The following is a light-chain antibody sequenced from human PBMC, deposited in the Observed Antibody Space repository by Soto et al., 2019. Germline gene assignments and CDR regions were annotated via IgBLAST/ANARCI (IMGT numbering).Light chain of an antibody. CDR2: VSSDGSH. CDR3: QTWGTGTVE. V-gene: IGLV4-69*01. Sequence: QLVLTQSPSASASLGASVNLTCTLSTGYSSYAIAWHQQQPEKGPRYLMKVSSDGSHSKGDGIPDRFSGSSSSSGAERYLTISSLQSEDEADYYCQTWGTGTVEFGGGTQLTVL. CDR1: TGYSSYA. J-gene: IGLJ2*01.